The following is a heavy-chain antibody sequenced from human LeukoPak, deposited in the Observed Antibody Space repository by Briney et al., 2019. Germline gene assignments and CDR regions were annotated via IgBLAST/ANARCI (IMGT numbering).Heavy chain of an antibody. Sequence: GASVKVSCKASGYTFTGYYMHWVRQAPGQGLEWMGWINPNSGGTNYAQKFQGRVTMTRDTSISTAYMELSRLRSDDTAVYYCARDPLEGHIYSSSWLPPYDYWGQGTLVTVSS. CDR2: INPNSGGT. CDR3: ARDPLEGHIYSSSWLPPYDY. J-gene: IGHJ4*02. CDR1: GYTFTGYY. V-gene: IGHV1-2*02. D-gene: IGHD6-13*01.